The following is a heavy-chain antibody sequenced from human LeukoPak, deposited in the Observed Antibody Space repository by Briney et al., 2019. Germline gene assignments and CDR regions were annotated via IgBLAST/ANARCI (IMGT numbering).Heavy chain of an antibody. Sequence: SETLSLTCTVSGGSISSGGYYWSWIRQHPGKGLEWIGYIYYSGSTNYNPSLKSRVTISVDTSKNQFSLKLTSVTAADTAVYYCARARIVGVTTVDYWGQGTLVTVSS. J-gene: IGHJ4*02. CDR1: GGSISSGGYY. D-gene: IGHD1-26*01. CDR2: IYYSGST. CDR3: ARARIVGVTTVDY. V-gene: IGHV4-61*08.